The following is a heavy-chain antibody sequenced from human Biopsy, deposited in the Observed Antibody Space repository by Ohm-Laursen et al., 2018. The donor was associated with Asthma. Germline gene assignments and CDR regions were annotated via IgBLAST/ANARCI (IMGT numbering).Heavy chain of an antibody. D-gene: IGHD6-13*01. Sequence: GTLSLTCCLSSGSGGYMRSGNYYWGWIRQPPGKGLEWIGSIYYSGTTYYNPSLESRVTVSADTSKNQFSLKLPSVTAADTAVYYCVRGSSSWHHGPFHYYYGLDVWGQGTTATVSS. V-gene: IGHV4-39*01. CDR2: IYYSGTT. J-gene: IGHJ6*02. CDR1: GGYMRSGNYY. CDR3: VRGSSSWHHGPFHYYYGLDV.